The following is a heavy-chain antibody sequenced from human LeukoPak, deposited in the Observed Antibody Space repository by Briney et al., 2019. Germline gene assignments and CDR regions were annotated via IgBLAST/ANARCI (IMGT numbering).Heavy chain of an antibody. CDR1: GFTFGDYA. D-gene: IGHD5-24*01. V-gene: IGHV3-49*03. J-gene: IGHJ6*03. CDR2: IRSKAYGGTT. Sequence: GGSLRLSCTASGFTFGDYAMSWFRQAPGKGLEWVGFIRSKAYGGTTEYAASVKGRFTISRDDSKSIAYLQMNSLKTEDTAVYYCTRVRPEGDGFSYYYYYMDVWGKGTTVTVSS. CDR3: TRVRPEGDGFSYYYYYMDV.